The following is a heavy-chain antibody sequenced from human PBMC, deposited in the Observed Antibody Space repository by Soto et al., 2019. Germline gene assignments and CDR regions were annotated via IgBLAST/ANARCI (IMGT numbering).Heavy chain of an antibody. CDR3: AMVDVYVTPSPQDV. V-gene: IGHV1-18*01. D-gene: IGHD3-16*01. J-gene: IGHJ6*02. CDR1: GYTFTRYG. CDR2: INTYNGNP. Sequence: QVQLVQSGAEVKNPGASVKVSCKASGYTFTRYGIGWARQAPGQGLEWMGWINTYNGNPNYAQNVQGRVTLTTDTSASTAYMELRSLRSNDTAIYYGAMVDVYVTPSPQDVWGQGTTVIVSS.